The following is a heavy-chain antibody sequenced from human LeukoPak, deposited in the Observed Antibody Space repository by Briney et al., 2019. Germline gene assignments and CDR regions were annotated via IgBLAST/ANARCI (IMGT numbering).Heavy chain of an antibody. J-gene: IGHJ6*03. CDR3: ASTMIVVAGGYYMDV. V-gene: IGHV4-59*01. D-gene: IGHD3-22*01. Sequence: SETLSLTCTVSGGSISSYYWSWIRQPPGRGLEWMGYIYYSGSTNYNPSLKSRVTISVDTSKNQFSLKLSSVTAADTAVYYCASTMIVVAGGYYMDVWGKGTTVTVSS. CDR2: IYYSGST. CDR1: GGSISSYY.